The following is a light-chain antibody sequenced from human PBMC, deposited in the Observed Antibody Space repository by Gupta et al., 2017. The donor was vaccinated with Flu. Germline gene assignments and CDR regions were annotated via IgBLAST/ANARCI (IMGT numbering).Light chain of an antibody. J-gene: IGKJ1*01. CDR1: QSLLHNNGNYY. V-gene: IGKV2-28*01. CDR3: MQALQTPRT. Sequence: DIVMTQSPLSLPVTPGEPASISCRSSQSLLHNNGNYYLDWYLQKPGQSPQLLIYLGSNRASGVPDRFSGSGSGTDFTLKISRVEAEDVGVYYCMQALQTPRTFGQGTKVEIK. CDR2: LGS.